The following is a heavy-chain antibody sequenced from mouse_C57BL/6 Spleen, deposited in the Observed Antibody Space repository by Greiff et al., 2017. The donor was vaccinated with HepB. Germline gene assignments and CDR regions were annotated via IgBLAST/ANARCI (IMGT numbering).Heavy chain of an antibody. CDR3: ARRDYDYEGGFVY. J-gene: IGHJ3*01. CDR2: IHPNSGST. D-gene: IGHD2-4*01. Sequence: QVHLKQSGAELVKPGASVKLSCKASGYTFTSYWMHWVKQRPGQGLEWIGMIHPNSGSTNYNEKFKSKATLTVDKSSSTAYMQLSSLTSEDSAVYYCARRDYDYEGGFVYWGQGTLVTVSA. V-gene: IGHV1-64*01. CDR1: GYTFTSYW.